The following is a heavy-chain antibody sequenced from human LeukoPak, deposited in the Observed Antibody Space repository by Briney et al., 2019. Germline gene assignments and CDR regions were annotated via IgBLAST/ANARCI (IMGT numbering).Heavy chain of an antibody. CDR1: GGSISSTSYY. V-gene: IGHV4-39*07. CDR2: IYHSGST. Sequence: PSETLSLTCIVSGGSISSTSYYWDWIRQPPGKGLEWIGSIYHSGSTYYNPSLKSRVTISVDTSKNQFSLKLSSVTAADTAVYYCARDSGQNLLWPRPEYFQHWGQGTLVTVSS. CDR3: ARDSGQNLLWPRPEYFQH. D-gene: IGHD2-21*01. J-gene: IGHJ1*01.